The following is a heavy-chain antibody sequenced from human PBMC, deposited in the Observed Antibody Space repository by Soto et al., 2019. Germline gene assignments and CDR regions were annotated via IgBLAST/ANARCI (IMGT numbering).Heavy chain of an antibody. D-gene: IGHD1-26*01. J-gene: IGHJ6*02. CDR3: ARVRIRRGWELPNHYGMDV. CDR1: GYTFTSHA. Sequence: GASVKVSCKASGYTFTSHAMHWVRQAPGQRLEWMGWINAGNGNTKYSQKFQGRVTITRDTSASTAYMELSSLRSEDTAVYYCARVRIRRGWELPNHYGMDVWGQGTTVTVSS. V-gene: IGHV1-3*01. CDR2: INAGNGNT.